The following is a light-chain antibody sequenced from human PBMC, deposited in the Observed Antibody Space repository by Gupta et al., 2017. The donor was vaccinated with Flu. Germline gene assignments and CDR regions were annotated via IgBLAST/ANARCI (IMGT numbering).Light chain of an antibody. CDR3: SSYTSSTTLE. Sequence: QSALTQPVSVSGSPGQSITISCPGTSSDVGGYNYVSWYQPHPGKAPKLMIYEVSNRPSGVSNRFSGSKSGNTASLTISGLQAEDEADDYCSSYTSSTTLEFGGGTKLTVL. J-gene: IGLJ3*02. CDR1: SSDVGGYNY. V-gene: IGLV2-14*01. CDR2: EVS.